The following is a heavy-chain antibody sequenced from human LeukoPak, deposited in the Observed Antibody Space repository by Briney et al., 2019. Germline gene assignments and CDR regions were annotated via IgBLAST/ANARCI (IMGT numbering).Heavy chain of an antibody. CDR2: IYNDGST. CDR3: AKSWRYYDSSNYYAFDI. V-gene: IGHV3-53*01. CDR1: GFTISNNY. J-gene: IGHJ3*02. D-gene: IGHD3-22*01. Sequence: GGSLRLSCAASGFTISNNYMSWVRQAPGRGLEWVSLIYNDGSTHYADSVKGRFTISRDNSKNTLDLQMNGLRAEDTAVYYCAKSWRYYDSSNYYAFDIWGQGTMVTVSS.